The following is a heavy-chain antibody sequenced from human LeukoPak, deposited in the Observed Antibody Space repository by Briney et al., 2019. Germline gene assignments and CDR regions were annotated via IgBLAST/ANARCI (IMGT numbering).Heavy chain of an antibody. D-gene: IGHD6-13*01. V-gene: IGHV1-46*01. CDR2: INPDGGST. CDR3: AKVLSSSQLWSFDL. Sequence: GASVKVSCKASGYTFTNYYIHWVRQAPGQGLEWMGVINPDGGSTSYAQRFQGEVTVTADTSTNTAYMELYRLRSEDTAVYYCAKVLSSSQLWSFDLWGRGTVVTVSS. CDR1: GYTFTNYY. J-gene: IGHJ2*01.